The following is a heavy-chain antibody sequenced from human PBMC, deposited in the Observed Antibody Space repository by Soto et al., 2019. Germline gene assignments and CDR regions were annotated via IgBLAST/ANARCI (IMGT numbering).Heavy chain of an antibody. Sequence: QVQLQESGPGLVKPSETLSLTCTVSGGSISSYYWSWIRQPPGKGLEWIGYMYFTGRTNYNPSLNSLDTTSVHTSKNQVYLGLSCGSTEDTAVYYCQAGGNSARGQGTLVTVSS. J-gene: IGHJ4*02. CDR3: QAGGNSA. CDR1: GGSISSYY. V-gene: IGHV4-59*12. CDR2: MYFTGRT. D-gene: IGHD1-7*01.